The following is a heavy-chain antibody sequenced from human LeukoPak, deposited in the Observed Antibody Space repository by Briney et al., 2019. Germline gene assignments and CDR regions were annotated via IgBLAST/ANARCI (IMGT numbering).Heavy chain of an antibody. D-gene: IGHD1-26*01. CDR2: ISYDGSNK. J-gene: IGHJ3*02. CDR3: AKDRDSGSYGDDAFDI. V-gene: IGHV3-30-3*01. Sequence: GGSLRLSCAASGFTFSSYAMHWVRQAPGKGLEWVAVISYDGSNKYYADSVKGRFTISRDNSKNTLYLQMNSLRAEDTAVYYCAKDRDSGSYGDDAFDIWGQGTMVTVSS. CDR1: GFTFSSYA.